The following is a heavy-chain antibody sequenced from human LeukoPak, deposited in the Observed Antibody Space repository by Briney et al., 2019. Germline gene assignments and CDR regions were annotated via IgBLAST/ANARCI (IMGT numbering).Heavy chain of an antibody. Sequence: PGGSLRLSCAASGFTFSSYWMHWVRQAPGKGLVGVSRINSDGSSTSYADSVKGRFTISRDNAKNTLYLQMNSLRAEDTAVYYCARGNWNYPDYWGQGTLVIVSS. CDR2: INSDGSST. CDR3: ARGNWNYPDY. J-gene: IGHJ4*02. V-gene: IGHV3-74*01. CDR1: GFTFSSYW. D-gene: IGHD1-7*01.